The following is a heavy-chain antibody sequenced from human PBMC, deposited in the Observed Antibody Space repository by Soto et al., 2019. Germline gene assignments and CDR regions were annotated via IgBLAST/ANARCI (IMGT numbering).Heavy chain of an antibody. D-gene: IGHD5-12*01. V-gene: IGHV4-30-2*01. CDR3: AAGGGLPRYY. CDR1: GGSISSGGYS. J-gene: IGHJ4*02. CDR2: IYHSGST. Sequence: QLQLQESGSGLVKPSQTLSLTCAVSGGSISSGGYSWSWIRQPQGKGLEWIGYIYHSGSTYYNPSRKSRVTISVDRAKNQFSLKLSSVTAADTAVYYCAAGGGLPRYYWGQGTLVTVSS.